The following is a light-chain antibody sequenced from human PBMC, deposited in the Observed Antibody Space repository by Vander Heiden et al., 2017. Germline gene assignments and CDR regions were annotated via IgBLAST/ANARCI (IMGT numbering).Light chain of an antibody. J-gene: IGKJ5*01. V-gene: IGKV3-11*01. CDR3: QQRSNWPPIT. CDR2: DAS. CDR1: QSVSSY. Sequence: EILLTQPPATLSLSPGDRATLSCRASQSVSSYLAWYQQKPGQAPRLLIYDASNSATGIPARFSGSGSGTDFTLTIGSLEPEDFAVYYCQQRSNWPPITFGQGTRLEIK.